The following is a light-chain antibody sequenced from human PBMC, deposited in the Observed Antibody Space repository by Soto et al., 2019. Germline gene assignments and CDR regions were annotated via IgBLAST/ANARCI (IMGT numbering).Light chain of an antibody. V-gene: IGLV2-8*01. J-gene: IGLJ1*01. CDR3: SSYAGTNNYV. CDR1: SSDVGAYHY. CDR2: EVS. Sequence: QSALTQPPSAPGSPGQSVTISCTGTSSDVGAYHYVSWYQQHPGKAPTLIIYEVSQRPSGVPVRFSGSKSGNTASLTVSGLQADDEADYYCSSYAGTNNYVFGTGTKVTVL.